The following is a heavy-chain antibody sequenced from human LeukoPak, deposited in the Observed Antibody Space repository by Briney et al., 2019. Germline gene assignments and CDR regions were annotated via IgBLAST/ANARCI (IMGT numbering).Heavy chain of an antibody. CDR2: IYYSGST. CDR3: ARDLHYYGSGSTPHGAYYFDY. CDR1: GGSISSSSYY. J-gene: IGHJ4*02. D-gene: IGHD3-10*01. Sequence: SETLSLTCTVSGGSISSSSYYWGWIRQPPGKGLEWIGSIYYSGSTYYNPSLKSRVTISVDTSKNQFSLKLSSVTAADTAVYYCARDLHYYGSGSTPHGAYYFDYWGQGTLVTVSS. V-gene: IGHV4-39*07.